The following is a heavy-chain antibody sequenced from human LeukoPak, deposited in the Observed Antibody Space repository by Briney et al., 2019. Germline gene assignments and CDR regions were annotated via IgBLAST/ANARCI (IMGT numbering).Heavy chain of an antibody. D-gene: IGHD3-3*01. J-gene: IGHJ6*02. CDR3: ARYYDFWGGQSTPYYGMDV. CDR2: IYYSGST. CDR1: GGSISSYY. V-gene: IGHV4-59*01. Sequence: SETLSLTCTVSGGSISSYYWSWIRQPPGKGLEWIGYIYYSGSTNYNPSLKSRVTISVDTSKNQFSLKLSSVTAADTAVYYCARYYDFWGGQSTPYYGMDVWAKGPRSPSP.